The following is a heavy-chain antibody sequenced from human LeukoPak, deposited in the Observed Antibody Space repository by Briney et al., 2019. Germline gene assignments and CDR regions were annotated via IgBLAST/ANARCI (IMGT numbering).Heavy chain of an antibody. J-gene: IGHJ4*02. Sequence: GGSLRLSCAASGFTFDDYAMHWVRQAPGKGLEWVSLISADGTITYYADSVKGRFTISRDNSENSLYFQMNSLRTEDTALYYCAKGSYGSGTIGGFFDYWGRGTLVTVSS. CDR2: ISADGTIT. CDR1: GFTFDDYA. V-gene: IGHV3-43*02. CDR3: AKGSYGSGTIGGFFDY. D-gene: IGHD3-10*01.